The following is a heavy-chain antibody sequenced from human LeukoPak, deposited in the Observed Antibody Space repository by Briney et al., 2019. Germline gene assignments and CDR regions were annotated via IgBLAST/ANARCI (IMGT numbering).Heavy chain of an antibody. J-gene: IGHJ4*02. CDR2: IYPGDSDT. CDR1: GYSFTSYW. CDR3: ARIMVRGVIITSGLDY. V-gene: IGHV5-51*01. D-gene: IGHD3-10*01. Sequence: GESLKISCKGSGYSFTSYWIGWVRQMPGKGLEWMGIIYPGDSDTRYRPSFQGQVTISADKSISTAYLQWSSLKASDTAMYYCARIMVRGVIITSGLDYWGQGTLVTVSS.